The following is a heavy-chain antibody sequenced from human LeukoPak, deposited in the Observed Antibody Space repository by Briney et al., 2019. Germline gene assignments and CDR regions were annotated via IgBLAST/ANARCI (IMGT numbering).Heavy chain of an antibody. V-gene: IGHV1-8*01. CDR2: MNPNSGNT. D-gene: IGHD3-10*01. Sequence: ASVKVSCKASGYTFTSYDINWVRQATGQGLEWMGWMNPNSGNTGYAQRFQGRVTMTRNTSISTAYMELSSLRSEDTAVYYCASHAYGSGSQTGYWGQETLVTVSS. CDR1: GYTFTSYD. J-gene: IGHJ4*02. CDR3: ASHAYGSGSQTGY.